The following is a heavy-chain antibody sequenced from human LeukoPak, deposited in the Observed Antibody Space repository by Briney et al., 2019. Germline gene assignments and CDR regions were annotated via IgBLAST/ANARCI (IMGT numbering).Heavy chain of an antibody. Sequence: GGSLRLSCAASGFTFSSYAMSWVRQAPGKGLEWVSAISGSGGSTYYADSVKGRSTISRDNSKNTLYLQMNSLRAEDTAVYYCAKDRIAAAFSYYFDYWGQGTLVTVSS. CDR2: ISGSGGST. D-gene: IGHD6-13*01. CDR3: AKDRIAAAFSYYFDY. V-gene: IGHV3-23*01. J-gene: IGHJ4*02. CDR1: GFTFSSYA.